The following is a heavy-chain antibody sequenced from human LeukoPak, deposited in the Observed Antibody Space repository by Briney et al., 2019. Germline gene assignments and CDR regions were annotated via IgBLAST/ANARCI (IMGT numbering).Heavy chain of an antibody. Sequence: GGSLRLSCAASGFAFSTYHMHWVRQAPGKGLEWVALISNDGTNNYYADSVKGRFTISRDNAKNSLYLQMNSLRAEDTAVYYCARGPSYCGTNCYYYFEYWGQGTLVTVSS. J-gene: IGHJ4*02. D-gene: IGHD2-21*01. V-gene: IGHV3-30-3*01. CDR2: ISNDGTNN. CDR3: ARGPSYCGTNCYYYFEY. CDR1: GFAFSTYH.